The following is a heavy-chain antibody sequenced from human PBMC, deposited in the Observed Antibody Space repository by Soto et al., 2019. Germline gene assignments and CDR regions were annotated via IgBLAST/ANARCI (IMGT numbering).Heavy chain of an antibody. CDR3: AKRRGAGGHFDY. J-gene: IGHJ4*02. Sequence: GSLRLSGAASVFTFSSYAMGWVRQGPGKGLEWVAVVSTGGSTHYADSVRGRFTISRDNSKNTLSLQMNSLTAEDTAVYFCAKRRGAGGHFDYWGQGALVTVSS. CDR2: VSTGGST. V-gene: IGHV3-23*01. CDR1: VFTFSSYA. D-gene: IGHD2-15*01.